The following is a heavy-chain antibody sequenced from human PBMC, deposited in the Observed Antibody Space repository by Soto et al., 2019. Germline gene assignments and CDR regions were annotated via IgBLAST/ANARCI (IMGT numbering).Heavy chain of an antibody. D-gene: IGHD3-10*01. CDR3: ARHLSVSGSDLDY. Sequence: QVQLVQSGAEVKKPGASVMVSCKASGYTFTDYTMHWVRQAPGQRLEWMGWINAGNGNTQYSQKFQGRVTITRDTSASTAYMELSSFTSEDTAVYYCARHLSVSGSDLDYWGQGTLVTVSS. J-gene: IGHJ4*02. CDR2: INAGNGNT. V-gene: IGHV1-3*01. CDR1: GYTFTDYT.